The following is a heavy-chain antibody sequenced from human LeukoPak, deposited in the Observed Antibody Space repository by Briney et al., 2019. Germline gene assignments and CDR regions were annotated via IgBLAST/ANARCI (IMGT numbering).Heavy chain of an antibody. CDR3: ARGARPRAYYGMDV. Sequence: PGRSLRLSCAASGFTFSSYAMHWVRQAPGKGLEWVAVISYDGSNKYYADSVKGRFTISRDNSKNTLYLQMNSLRAEDTAVYYCARGARPRAYYGMDVWGQGTTVTVSS. CDR1: GFTFSSYA. CDR2: ISYDGSNK. D-gene: IGHD6-6*01. J-gene: IGHJ6*02. V-gene: IGHV3-30-3*01.